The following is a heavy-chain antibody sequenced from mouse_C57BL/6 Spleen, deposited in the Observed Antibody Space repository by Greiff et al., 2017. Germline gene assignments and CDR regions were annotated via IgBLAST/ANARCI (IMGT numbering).Heavy chain of an antibody. D-gene: IGHD2-4*01. CDR1: GYSITSGYY. J-gene: IGHJ2*01. CDR3: ARAYYDDGLDY. V-gene: IGHV3-6*01. Sequence: DVKLQESGPGLVKPSQSLSLTCSVTGYSITSGYYWNWIRQFPGNNLEWMGYISYDGSNNYNPSLINRNPIPRDTSKNQFFLKLNTVTTEDTVTYYCARAYYDDGLDYWGQGTTLTVSS. CDR2: ISYDGSN.